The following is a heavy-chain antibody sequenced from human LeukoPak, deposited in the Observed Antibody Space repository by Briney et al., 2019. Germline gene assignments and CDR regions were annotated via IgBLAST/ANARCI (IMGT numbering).Heavy chain of an antibody. V-gene: IGHV1-46*01. CDR1: GYTFTGYY. CDR3: ARASYSSSWYERLYYFDY. Sequence: ASVKVSCKASGYTFTGYYMHWVRQAPGQGLEWMGIINPSGGGTSYAQKFQGRVTMTRDTSTSTVCMELSSLRSEDTAVYYCARASYSSSWYERLYYFDYWGQGTLVTVSS. J-gene: IGHJ4*02. D-gene: IGHD6-13*01. CDR2: INPSGGGT.